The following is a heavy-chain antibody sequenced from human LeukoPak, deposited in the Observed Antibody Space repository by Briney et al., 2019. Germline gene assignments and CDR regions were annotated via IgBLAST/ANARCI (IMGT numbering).Heavy chain of an antibody. CDR1: RFSLSTYW. Sequence: GGSLRLSCVGSRFSLSTYWMSWVRQAPGKGLEWVANIKQDGDVKQYVDSVKGRFTISRGNAKNSVYVQMNDLTVEDTAVYYCAAGDTFDIWGQGTLVTVSS. CDR2: IKQDGDVK. V-gene: IGHV3-7*01. CDR3: AAGDTFDI. D-gene: IGHD3-16*01. J-gene: IGHJ3*02.